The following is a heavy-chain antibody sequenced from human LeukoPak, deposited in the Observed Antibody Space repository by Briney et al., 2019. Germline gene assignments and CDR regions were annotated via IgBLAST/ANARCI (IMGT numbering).Heavy chain of an antibody. CDR2: IDTHIGNT. CDR1: GYTFAQYG. CDR3: ARRGRPIEYPSGWYGDFDY. V-gene: IGHV1-18*01. Sequence: ASVKVSCKASGYTFAQYGISWVRQAPGQGLEWMGWIDTHIGNTYYAQKFQGRVAMTADISTTTASMELRSLRSDDTAVYYCARRGRPIEYPSGWYGDFDYWGQGTLVTASS. J-gene: IGHJ4*02. D-gene: IGHD6-19*01.